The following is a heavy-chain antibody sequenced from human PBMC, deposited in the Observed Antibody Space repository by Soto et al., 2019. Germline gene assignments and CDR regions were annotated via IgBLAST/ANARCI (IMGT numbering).Heavy chain of an antibody. V-gene: IGHV5-51*01. Sequence: GESLKISCRTSGYKFTSSWIAWVRQKPGKGLEWMGIIFPSDSDTRYSPSFQGQVAISADRSTSTVFLQWASLKASDTAVYFCARKDKSGYFNWFDPWGQGTLVTVSS. CDR1: GYKFTSSW. CDR3: ARKDKSGYFNWFDP. J-gene: IGHJ5*02. CDR2: IFPSDSDT. D-gene: IGHD3-22*01.